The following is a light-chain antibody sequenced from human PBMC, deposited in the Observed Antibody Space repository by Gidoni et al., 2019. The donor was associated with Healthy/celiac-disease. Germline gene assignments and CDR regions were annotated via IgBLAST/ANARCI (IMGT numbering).Light chain of an antibody. Sequence: DLVMTLSPLSLPVTLGVPASIFCRSSQSLLHCNGYNYSDWYLQKPGQSPHLLIYFGSHRASGVPDRFSGSGSGTDFTLKISRVEAEDVGVYYCMQAQRTPITFXQXTRLXIK. CDR3: MQAQRTPIT. V-gene: IGKV2-28*01. J-gene: IGKJ5*01. CDR1: QSLLHCNGYNY. CDR2: FGS.